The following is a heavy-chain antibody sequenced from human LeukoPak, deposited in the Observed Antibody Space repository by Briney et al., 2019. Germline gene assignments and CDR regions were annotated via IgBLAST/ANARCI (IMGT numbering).Heavy chain of an antibody. CDR3: AIPYEKAGYDYGY. V-gene: IGHV1-46*01. CDR2: INPSGGST. J-gene: IGHJ4*02. D-gene: IGHD5-12*01. Sequence: GASVKVSCKASGGTFSSYAISWVRQAPGQGLEWMGIINPSGGSTSYAQKFQGRVTMTRDTSTSTVYMELSSLRSEDTAVYYCAIPYEKAGYDYGYWGQGTLVTVSS. CDR1: GGTFSSYA.